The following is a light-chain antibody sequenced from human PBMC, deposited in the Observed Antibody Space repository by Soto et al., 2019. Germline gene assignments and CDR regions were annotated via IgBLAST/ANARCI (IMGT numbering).Light chain of an antibody. CDR3: GTWDSSLRAYV. CDR2: EVS. J-gene: IGLJ1*01. CDR1: SSDVGGYNY. V-gene: IGLV2-8*01. Sequence: QSVLTQPPSASGSPGQSVTISCTGTSSDVGGYNYVSWYQQHPGKAPKLMIYEVSKRPSGVPDRFSGSKSGNTASLTVSGLQAEDEADYYCGTWDSSLRAYVFGTGTKVTVL.